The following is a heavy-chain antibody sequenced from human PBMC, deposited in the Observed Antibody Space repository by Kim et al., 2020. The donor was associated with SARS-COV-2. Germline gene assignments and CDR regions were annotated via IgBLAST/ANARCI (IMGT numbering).Heavy chain of an antibody. CDR1: GFTFSAYA. CDR2: ISYDGSDK. V-gene: IGHV3-30*18. D-gene: IGHD5-12*01. CDR3: AKPRALETATISQNYYYGLDV. J-gene: IGHJ6*02. Sequence: GGSLRLSCVVSGFTFSAYAMHWVRQAPGKGLEWVAIISYDGSDKYYADSVKGRFTVSRDNSKNTLYLQMNSLSIEDTALYYCAKPRALETATISQNYYYGLDVWGQGTTVTVSS.